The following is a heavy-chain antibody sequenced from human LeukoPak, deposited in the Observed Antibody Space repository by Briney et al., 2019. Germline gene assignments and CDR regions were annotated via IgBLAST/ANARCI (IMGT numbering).Heavy chain of an antibody. CDR2: ISYDGSNK. Sequence: PGRSLRLSCAASGFTFSSYGMHWVRQAPGKGLEWVAVISYDGSNKYYADSVKGRFTISRYNSKNTLYLQMNSLRAEDTAVYYCAKDGGYCSGGSCWRGLDYWGQGTLVTVSS. CDR1: GFTFSSYG. D-gene: IGHD2-15*01. CDR3: AKDGGYCSGGSCWRGLDY. V-gene: IGHV3-30*18. J-gene: IGHJ4*02.